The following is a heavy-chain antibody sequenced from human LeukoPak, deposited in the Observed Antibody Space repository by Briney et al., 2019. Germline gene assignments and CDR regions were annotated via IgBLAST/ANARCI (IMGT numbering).Heavy chain of an antibody. D-gene: IGHD3-3*01. CDR1: GGSFSGYY. Sequence: SETLSLTCAVCGGSFSGYYWSWIRQPPGKGLEWIGYIYYSGSTNYNPSLKSRVTISVDTSKNQFSLKLSSVTAADTAVYYCARQGITIFGVVPYGMDVWGQGTTVTVSS. V-gene: IGHV4-59*08. J-gene: IGHJ6*02. CDR2: IYYSGST. CDR3: ARQGITIFGVVPYGMDV.